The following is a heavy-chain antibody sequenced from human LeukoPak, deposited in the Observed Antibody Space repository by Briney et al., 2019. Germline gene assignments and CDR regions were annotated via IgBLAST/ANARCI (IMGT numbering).Heavy chain of an antibody. V-gene: IGHV3-33*01. CDR3: ARDLLADYYYDSSGYYDPPRFDYYYYDMDV. Sequence: PGGSLRLSCAASGFTFSSYGMHWVRQAPGKGLEWVAVIWYDGSNKYYADSVKGRFTISRDNSKNTLYLQMNSLRAEDTAVYYCARDLLADYYYDSSGYYDPPRFDYYYYDMDVWGQGTTVTVSS. J-gene: IGHJ6*02. CDR1: GFTFSSYG. CDR2: IWYDGSNK. D-gene: IGHD3-22*01.